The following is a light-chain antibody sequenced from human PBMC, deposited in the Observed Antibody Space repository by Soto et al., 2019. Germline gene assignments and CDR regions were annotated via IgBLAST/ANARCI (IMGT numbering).Light chain of an antibody. CDR1: SSDVGGYNY. Sequence: QSVLTQPASVSGSPGQSITISCTGTSSDVGGYNYVSWYQQHPGKAPKLMIYEVSNRPSGVSNRFSGSKSGNTASLTISGLQAEDEAAYYCSSHKSSSTLVFGPGTKLTVL. J-gene: IGLJ1*01. V-gene: IGLV2-14*01. CDR2: EVS. CDR3: SSHKSSSTLV.